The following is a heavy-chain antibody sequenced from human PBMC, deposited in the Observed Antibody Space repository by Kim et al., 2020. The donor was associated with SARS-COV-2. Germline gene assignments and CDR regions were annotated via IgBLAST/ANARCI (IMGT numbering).Heavy chain of an antibody. J-gene: IGHJ4*02. V-gene: IGHV4-31*02. CDR3: ARESPQYSRGGY. Sequence: SDNPARKSRITRSVDTSKNQFSLKLSSVTAADTAVYYCARESPQYSRGGYWGQGTLVTVSS. D-gene: IGHD6-6*01.